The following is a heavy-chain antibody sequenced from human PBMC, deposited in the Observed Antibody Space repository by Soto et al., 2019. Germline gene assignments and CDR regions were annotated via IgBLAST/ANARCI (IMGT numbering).Heavy chain of an antibody. Sequence: GGSLRLSCAASGFTFSRFSMHWVRQAPGKGLAWVAVISYDGSNTHYAESVKGRFNISRDDSKNTVYLQMNNLRGEDSAVYYCARDHGMFLSYYYYGMDVWGQGTTVTVSS. CDR3: ARDHGMFLSYYYYGMDV. CDR1: GFTFSRFS. D-gene: IGHD3-10*02. J-gene: IGHJ6*02. CDR2: ISYDGSNT. V-gene: IGHV3-30-3*01.